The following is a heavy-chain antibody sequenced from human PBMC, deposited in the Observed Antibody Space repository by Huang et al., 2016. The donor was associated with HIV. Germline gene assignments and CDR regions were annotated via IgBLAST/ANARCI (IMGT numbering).Heavy chain of an antibody. CDR1: DYTFTSYG. D-gene: IGHD3-22*01. CDR2: ISTNNGDT. CDR3: GGSSGYWSFDY. V-gene: IGHV1-18*04. Sequence: QVQLVQSGGEVKKPGASVKVSCKASDYTFTSYGISWVRQAPVQGLEWMGWISTNNGDTNYAQKFQGRVTMTTDTSTSTAYMELRSLRSDDTAVYYCGGSSGYWSFDYWGQGTLVTVSS. J-gene: IGHJ4*02.